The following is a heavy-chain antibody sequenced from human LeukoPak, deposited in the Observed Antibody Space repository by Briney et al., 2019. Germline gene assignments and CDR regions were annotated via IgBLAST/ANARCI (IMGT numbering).Heavy chain of an antibody. CDR3: AKPSGDYDYFDY. CDR1: GFTFSSYA. Sequence: GGSLRLSCAASGFTFSSYAMDWIRQTPGKGLEWVSGITTSDSTYYADSVKGRFTISGDNSKNTLFLQINSLTVEDTAVYHCAKPSGDYDYFDYWGQGALVTVSS. V-gene: IGHV3-23*01. D-gene: IGHD4-17*01. J-gene: IGHJ4*02. CDR2: ITTSDST.